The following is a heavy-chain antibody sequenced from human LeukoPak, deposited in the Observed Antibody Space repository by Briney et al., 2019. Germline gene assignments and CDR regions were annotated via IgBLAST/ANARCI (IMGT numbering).Heavy chain of an antibody. CDR1: GFTFSSYW. CDR2: IKQDGSAK. J-gene: IGHJ4*02. Sequence: GSLRLSFAGSGFTFSSYWMSWVRQAPGEGLEWVANIKQDGSAKYYVDSVKGRFTISRDNAKNSLYLQMNTLRAEDTAVYYCARILTGYDAFDYWGQGTLVTVSS. D-gene: IGHD3-9*01. V-gene: IGHV3-7*01. CDR3: ARILTGYDAFDY.